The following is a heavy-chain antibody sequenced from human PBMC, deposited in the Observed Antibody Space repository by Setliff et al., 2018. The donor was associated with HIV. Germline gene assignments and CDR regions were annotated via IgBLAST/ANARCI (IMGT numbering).Heavy chain of an antibody. CDR2: IYSTGDT. Sequence: SETLSLTCSVSGGSISNFYWSWIRQPPGKGLEWVGHIYSTGDTNYNPSLKSRVTLSADTSKNQLSLSLTSVTAADTAVYYCARDKGYYYMDVWGKGITVTVSS. CDR3: ARDKGYYYMDV. CDR1: GGSISNFY. V-gene: IGHV4-4*07. J-gene: IGHJ6*03.